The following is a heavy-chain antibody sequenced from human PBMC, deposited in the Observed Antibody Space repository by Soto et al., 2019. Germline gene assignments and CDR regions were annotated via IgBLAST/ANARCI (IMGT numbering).Heavy chain of an antibody. CDR2: VTSSGPT. CDR1: GDSINSDN. J-gene: IGHJ4*02. D-gene: IGHD4-17*01. V-gene: IGHV4-59*01. Sequence: SETLSLTCSVSGDSINSDNWSWIRQSPGKGLEWIGHVTSSGPTYISPSLKGRVTISVDTSKNQFFLSLSSVTAADTAIYYCARRNGDYPRIYYFDYWGQGTIVTVYS. CDR3: ARRNGDYPRIYYFDY.